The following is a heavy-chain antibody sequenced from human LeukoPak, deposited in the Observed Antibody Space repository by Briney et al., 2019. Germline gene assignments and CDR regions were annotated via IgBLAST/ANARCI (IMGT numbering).Heavy chain of an antibody. CDR2: MNPNSGNT. CDR1: GYTFTSYD. Sequence: ASVKVSCKASGYTFTSYDINWVRQATGQGLEWMGWMNPNSGNTGYAQKFQGRVTMTRNTSISTAYMELNSLRSEDTAVYYCARGRKGVLRYFDWSATRLGMDVWGQGTTVTVSS. CDR3: ARGRKGVLRYFDWSATRLGMDV. D-gene: IGHD3-9*01. V-gene: IGHV1-8*01. J-gene: IGHJ6*02.